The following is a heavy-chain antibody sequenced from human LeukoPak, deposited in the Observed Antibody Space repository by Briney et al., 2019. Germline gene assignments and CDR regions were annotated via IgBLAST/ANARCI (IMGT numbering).Heavy chain of an antibody. CDR1: GFTVSSNY. D-gene: IGHD3-22*01. CDR3: ARDTVYYYDSSGYTDAFDI. J-gene: IGHJ3*02. V-gene: IGHV3-53*01. CDR2: IYSGGST. Sequence: GGSLRLSCAASGFTVSSNYMSWVRQAPGKGLEWVSVIYSGGSTYYAGSVKGRFTISRDNSKNTLYLQMNSLRAEDTAVYYCARDTVYYYDSSGYTDAFDIWGQGTMVTVSS.